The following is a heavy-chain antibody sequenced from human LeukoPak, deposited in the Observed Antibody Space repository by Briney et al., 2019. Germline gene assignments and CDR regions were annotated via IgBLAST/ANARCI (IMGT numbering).Heavy chain of an antibody. CDR2: IRYDGSNK. J-gene: IGHJ3*02. CDR3: AKDTGVIFDPYDAFDI. V-gene: IGHV3-30*02. D-gene: IGHD4-23*01. CDR1: GFTFSSYG. Sequence: GGSLRLSCAASGFTFSSYGMHWVRQAPGKGLEWVAFIRYDGSNKYYADSVKGRFTISRDNSKNTLYLQMNSLRAEDTAVYYCAKDTGVIFDPYDAFDIWGQGTLVTVSS.